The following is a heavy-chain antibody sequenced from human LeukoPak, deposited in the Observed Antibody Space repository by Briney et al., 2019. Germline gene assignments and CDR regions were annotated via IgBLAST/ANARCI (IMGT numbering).Heavy chain of an antibody. J-gene: IGHJ5*02. D-gene: IGHD2-15*01. V-gene: IGHV6-1*01. CDR3: ATSYCSGGSCYSGWFDP. Sequence: SPTLSLTFAISADSVSSKSAALNWIRQSPSRGLEWLGSTYYTSQCHNDFAVSVRRLITIKPNTSKNQFSLLLNIVTPEDTVVYYCATSYCSGGSCYSGWFDPWGQGTLVTVSS. CDR2: TYYTSQCHN. CDR1: ADSVSSKSAA.